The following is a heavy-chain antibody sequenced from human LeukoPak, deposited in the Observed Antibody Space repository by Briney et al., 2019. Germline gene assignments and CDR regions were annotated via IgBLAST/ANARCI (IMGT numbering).Heavy chain of an antibody. J-gene: IGHJ5*02. CDR2: IYYSGST. CDR3: ARVDAHVLRYFDWSGRTNWFDP. V-gene: IGHV4-31*03. CDR1: GGSISSGGYY. D-gene: IGHD3-9*01. Sequence: SETLSLTCTVSGGSISSGGYYWSWIRQHPGKGLEWIGYIYYSGSTYYNPSLKSRVTISVDTSKNQFSLKLSSVTAADTAVYYCARVDAHVLRYFDWSGRTNWFDPWGQGTLVTVSS.